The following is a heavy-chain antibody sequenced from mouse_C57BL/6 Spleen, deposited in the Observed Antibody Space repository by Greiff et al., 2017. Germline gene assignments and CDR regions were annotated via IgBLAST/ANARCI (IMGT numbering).Heavy chain of an antibody. Sequence: QVQLQQPGAELVKPGASVTMSCKASGYTFTSYWITWVKQRPGQGLEWIGDIYPGSGSTNYNEKFKSKATLTVDTSSSTAYMQLSSLTSEDSAVYYCARWDYDYDCDYWGQGTTLTVSS. CDR2: IYPGSGST. D-gene: IGHD2-4*01. CDR1: GYTFTSYW. CDR3: ARWDYDYDCDY. J-gene: IGHJ2*01. V-gene: IGHV1-55*01.